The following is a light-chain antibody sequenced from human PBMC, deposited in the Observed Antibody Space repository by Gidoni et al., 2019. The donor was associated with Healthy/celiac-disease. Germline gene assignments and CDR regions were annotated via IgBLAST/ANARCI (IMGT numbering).Light chain of an antibody. CDR1: ESISNW. J-gene: IGKJ2*01. CDR3: QQCDSYPFT. Sequence: DIQMPQSPYTLSASVGDRVTITCRASESISNWLAWYQQKPGKAPKLLIYETSSLESGVPSRFSGSGSGTEVTLIISSLQPDDFATYYCQQCDSYPFTFGQGTKLEIK. V-gene: IGKV1-5*03. CDR2: ETS.